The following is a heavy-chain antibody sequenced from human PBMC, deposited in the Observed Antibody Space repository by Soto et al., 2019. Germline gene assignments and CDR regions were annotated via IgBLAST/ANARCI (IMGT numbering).Heavy chain of an antibody. CDR2: IWYDGNKK. D-gene: IGHD3-22*01. CDR1: GFTFSSNG. Sequence: PGGSLRLSCAASGFTFSSNGMHWVRQAPGKGLEWVAVIWYDGNKKYYGDSVRGRFTISRDNSKNTLYLEMNSLRAEDTAVYYCVVDTSGLLDYWGQGTQVTFSS. J-gene: IGHJ4*02. V-gene: IGHV3-33*03. CDR3: VVDTSGLLDY.